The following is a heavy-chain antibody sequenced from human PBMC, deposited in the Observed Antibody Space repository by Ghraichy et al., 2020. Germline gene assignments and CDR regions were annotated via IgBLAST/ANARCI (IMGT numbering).Heavy chain of an antibody. CDR3: AKDDSSSWYPHAFDI. CDR1: GFTFSSYG. V-gene: IGHV3-30*18. D-gene: IGHD6-13*01. CDR2: ISYDGSNK. J-gene: IGHJ3*02. Sequence: GSLRLSCAASGFTFSSYGMHWVRQAPGKGLEWVAVISYDGSNKYYADSVKGRFTISRDNSKNTLYLQMNSLRAEDTAVYYCAKDDSSSWYPHAFDIWGQGTMVTVSS.